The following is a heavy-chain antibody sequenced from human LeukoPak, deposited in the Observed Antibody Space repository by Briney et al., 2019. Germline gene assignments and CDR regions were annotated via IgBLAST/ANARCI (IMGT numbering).Heavy chain of an antibody. J-gene: IGHJ3*02. CDR2: IYSGGST. CDR1: GFTFSSYE. D-gene: IGHD4-17*01. Sequence: TGGSLRLSCAASGFTFSSYEMSWVRQAPGKGLEWVSVIYSGGSTYYADSVKGRFTVSRDNSKNTLYLQMNSLRAEDTAVYYCARGLRDGFDIWGQGTMVTVSS. V-gene: IGHV3-53*01. CDR3: ARGLRDGFDI.